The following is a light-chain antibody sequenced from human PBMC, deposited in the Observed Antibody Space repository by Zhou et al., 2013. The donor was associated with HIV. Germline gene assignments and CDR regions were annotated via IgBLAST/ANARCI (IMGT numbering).Light chain of an antibody. V-gene: IGKV1-17*01. Sequence: DIQMTQSPSSLSASVGDRVTITCRASQGITNDLGWYQQKPGKAPKLLIYKASSLESGVPSRFSGSGSGTEFTLTISSLQPDDFATYYCQQYNSYWRTFGQGTKVEIK. CDR3: QQYNSYWRT. J-gene: IGKJ1*01. CDR2: KAS. CDR1: QGITND.